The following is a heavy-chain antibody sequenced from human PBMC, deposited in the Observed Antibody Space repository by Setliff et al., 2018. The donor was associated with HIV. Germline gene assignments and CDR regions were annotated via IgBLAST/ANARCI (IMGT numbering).Heavy chain of an antibody. J-gene: IGHJ4*02. CDR2: IYPADSDT. CDR1: GYSFTSYW. D-gene: IGHD4-17*01. CDR3: ARRGATVTTRYSDY. Sequence: GESLKISCKGSGYSFTSYWIGWVRQMPGKGLEWMGIIYPADSDTRYSPSFQGQVTISADKSITTAYLQWSSLKASDTAIYYCARRGATVTTRYSDYWGQGTLVTVSS. V-gene: IGHV5-51*01.